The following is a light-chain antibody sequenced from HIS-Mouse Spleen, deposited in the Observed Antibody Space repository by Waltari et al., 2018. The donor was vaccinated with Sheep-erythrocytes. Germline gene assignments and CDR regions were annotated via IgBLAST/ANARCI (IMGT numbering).Light chain of an antibody. J-gene: IGLJ2*01. Sequence: SYELTQPPSVSVSPGQTASITCSGDKLGDKYACWYQQKPGQSPVLVIYQDSKRPSGIPEQFSGSNSGNTATLTIGGTQAMDEADYYCQAWDSSTVVFGGGTKLTVL. CDR2: QDS. V-gene: IGLV3-1*01. CDR1: KLGDKY. CDR3: QAWDSSTVV.